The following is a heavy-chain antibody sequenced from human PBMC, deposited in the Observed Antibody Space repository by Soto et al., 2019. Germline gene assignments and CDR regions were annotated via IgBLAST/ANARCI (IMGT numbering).Heavy chain of an antibody. Sequence: QVQLVQSGAEVKKPGASVKVSCKASGYTFTSYGISWVRQAPGQGLEWMGWISAYNGNTNYAQKLQGRDTLTTDTSTSTAYMERRSLRSDDTAVYYCARVGSGITMIVVVSPYYFDYWGQGTLVTVSS. CDR1: GYTFTSYG. CDR2: ISAYNGNT. CDR3: ARVGSGITMIVVVSPYYFDY. V-gene: IGHV1-18*01. J-gene: IGHJ4*02. D-gene: IGHD3-22*01.